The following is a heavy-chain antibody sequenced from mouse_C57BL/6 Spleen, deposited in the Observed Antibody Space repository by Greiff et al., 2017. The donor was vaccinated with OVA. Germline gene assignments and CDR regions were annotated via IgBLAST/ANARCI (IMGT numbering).Heavy chain of an antibody. CDR2: TFYSGIT. CDR3: ARGEGYDGYPLYAMDY. Sequence: EVQLQESGPSLVRPSQTLSLTCTVTGFSINSDCYWIWIRQFPGNKLEYIGYTFYSGITYYNPSLESRTYITRDTSKNQFSLKLSSVTTEDTATYYCARGEGYDGYPLYAMDYWGQGTSVTVSS. J-gene: IGHJ4*01. CDR1: GFSINSDCY. D-gene: IGHD2-3*01. V-gene: IGHV3-3*01.